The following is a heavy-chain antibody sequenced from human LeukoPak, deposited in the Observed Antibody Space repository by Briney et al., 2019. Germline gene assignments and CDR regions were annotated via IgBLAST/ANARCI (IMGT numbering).Heavy chain of an antibody. CDR3: AKVGYYDSSGYYYYFDY. J-gene: IGHJ4*02. CDR2: ISGSGGST. Sequence: GGSLRLSCAASGFTFSSYAMSWVRQTPGKGLEWVSAISGSGGSTYYADSVKGRFTISRDNSKNTLYLQMNSLRAEDTAVYYCAKVGYYDSSGYYYYFDYWGQGTLVTVSS. D-gene: IGHD3-22*01. CDR1: GFTFSSYA. V-gene: IGHV3-23*01.